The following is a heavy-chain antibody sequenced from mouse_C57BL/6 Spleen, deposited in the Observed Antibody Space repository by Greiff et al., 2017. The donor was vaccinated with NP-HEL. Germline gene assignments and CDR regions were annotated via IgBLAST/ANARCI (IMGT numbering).Heavy chain of an antibody. CDR1: GYSITSGYY. D-gene: IGHD3-2*02. Sequence: EVQLVESGPGLVKPSQSLSLTCSVTGYSITSGYYWNWIRQFPGNKLEWMGYISYDGSNNYNPSLKNRISITRDTSKNQFFLKLNSVTTEDTATYYCAREGDSSAPFFDYWGQGTTLTVSS. V-gene: IGHV3-6*01. J-gene: IGHJ2*01. CDR2: ISYDGSN. CDR3: AREGDSSAPFFDY.